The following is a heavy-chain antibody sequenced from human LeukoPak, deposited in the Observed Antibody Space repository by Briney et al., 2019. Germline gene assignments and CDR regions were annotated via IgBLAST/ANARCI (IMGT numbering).Heavy chain of an antibody. D-gene: IGHD3-22*01. CDR3: ARRPDSRNFYYDY. V-gene: IGHV4-59*08. CDR1: GGSISPYY. Sequence: PSETLSLTCTVSGGSISPYYWTWFRHPPGKRLEWIGYIYYSGSTNSNPSLKSRVTISLDTPKNQFSLKLMSVTAADTAVYYCARRPDSRNFYYDYWGQGILVTASS. J-gene: IGHJ4*02. CDR2: IYYSGST.